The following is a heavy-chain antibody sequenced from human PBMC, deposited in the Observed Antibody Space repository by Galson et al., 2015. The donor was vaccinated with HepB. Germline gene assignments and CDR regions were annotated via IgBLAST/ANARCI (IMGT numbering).Heavy chain of an antibody. J-gene: IGHJ4*02. CDR3: ARDRATGHCSGGSCYEPHFDY. V-gene: IGHV3-30*04. CDR1: GFTFSSYA. Sequence: SLRLSCAASGFTFSSYAMHWVRQAPGKGLEWVAVISYDGSNKYYADSVKGRFTISRDNSKNTLYLQMNSLRAEDTAVYYCARDRATGHCSGGSCYEPHFDYWGQGTLVTVSS. CDR2: ISYDGSNK. D-gene: IGHD2-15*01.